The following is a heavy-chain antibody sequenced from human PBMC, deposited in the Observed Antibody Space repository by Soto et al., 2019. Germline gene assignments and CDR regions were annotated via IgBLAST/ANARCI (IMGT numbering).Heavy chain of an antibody. CDR3: ARASYSSGWYLPTHYYYYGMDV. J-gene: IGHJ6*02. V-gene: IGHV1-18*01. D-gene: IGHD6-19*01. Sequence: VASVKVSCKASGYTFTSYGISWVRQAPGQGLEWMGWISAYNGNTNYAQKLQGRVTMTTDTSTSTAYMELRSLRSDDTAVYYCARASYSSGWYLPTHYYYYGMDVWGQGTTVTVSS. CDR1: GYTFTSYG. CDR2: ISAYNGNT.